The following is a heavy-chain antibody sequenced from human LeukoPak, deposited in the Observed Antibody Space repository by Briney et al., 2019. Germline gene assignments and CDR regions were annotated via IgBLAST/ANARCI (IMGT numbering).Heavy chain of an antibody. CDR1: GFTFSSYA. V-gene: IGHV3-30*04. J-gene: IGHJ4*02. CDR2: ISYDGSNK. Sequence: GRSLRLSCAASGFTFSSYAMHWVRQAPGKGLEWVAVISYDGSNKYYADSVKGRFTISRDNSKNTLYLQMNSLRAEDTAVYYCARDSPLGFDYWGQGTLVTVSS. CDR3: ARDSPLGFDY.